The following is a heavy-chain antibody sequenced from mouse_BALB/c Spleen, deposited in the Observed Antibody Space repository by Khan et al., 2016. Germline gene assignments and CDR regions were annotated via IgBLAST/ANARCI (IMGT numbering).Heavy chain of an antibody. Sequence: QVQLKQSGPEVVRPGVSVKISCKGSGYTFTDYAMPWVKQSHAKSLEWIGIISSYNGNTNYNQKFKGKATMTVDKSSSTAYMELARLTSEDSAIXYCATRGITMDEMDYWGQGTSVTVSS. V-gene: IGHV1S137*01. D-gene: IGHD1-1*02. CDR1: GYTFTDYA. CDR3: ATRGITMDEMDY. CDR2: ISSYNGNT. J-gene: IGHJ4*01.